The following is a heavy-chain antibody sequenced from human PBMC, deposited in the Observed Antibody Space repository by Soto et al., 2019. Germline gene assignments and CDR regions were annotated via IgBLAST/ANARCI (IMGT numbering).Heavy chain of an antibody. J-gene: IGHJ4*02. CDR1: GFTFSSYA. V-gene: IGHV3-23*01. CDR3: ATWDKEYSSSYSAGPSYYFDY. D-gene: IGHD6-13*01. CDR2: ISGSGGST. Sequence: EVQLLESGGGLVQPGGSLRLSCAASGFTFSSYAMSWVRQAPGKGLEWVSAISGSGGSTYYADSVKGRFTISRDNSKNTLYLQMNSLRAEDTAVYYCATWDKEYSSSYSAGPSYYFDYWGQGTLVTVSS.